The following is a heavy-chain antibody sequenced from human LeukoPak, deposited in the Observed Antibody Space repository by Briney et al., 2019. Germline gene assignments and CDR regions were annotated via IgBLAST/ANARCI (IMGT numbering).Heavy chain of an antibody. CDR2: ISGSGGST. CDR3: AKDLQGGSGYDY. Sequence: PGGSLRLSCAASGFTFSGYAMSWVRQAPGKGLEWVSAISGSGGSTYYADSVKGRFTISRDNSKNTLYLQMNSLRAEDTAVYYCAKDLQGGSGYDYWGQGTLVTVSS. D-gene: IGHD5-12*01. CDR1: GFTFSGYA. J-gene: IGHJ4*02. V-gene: IGHV3-23*01.